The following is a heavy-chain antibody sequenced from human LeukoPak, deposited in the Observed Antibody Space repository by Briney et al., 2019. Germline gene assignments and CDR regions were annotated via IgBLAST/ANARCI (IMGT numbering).Heavy chain of an antibody. CDR3: AKHYDSSGYYYDY. CDR1: GFTFSSYA. Sequence: PGGSLRLSCAASGFTFSSYAMSWVRQAPGKGLEWVSAIVGSGDATHYADSMRGRFTISRDNSKNTLYLQMNSLRAEDTALYYCAKHYDSSGYYYDYWGQGTLVTVSS. CDR2: IVGSGDAT. V-gene: IGHV3-23*01. D-gene: IGHD3-22*01. J-gene: IGHJ4*02.